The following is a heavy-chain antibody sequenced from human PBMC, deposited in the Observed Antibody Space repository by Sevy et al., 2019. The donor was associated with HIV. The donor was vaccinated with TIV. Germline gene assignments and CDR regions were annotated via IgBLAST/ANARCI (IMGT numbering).Heavy chain of an antibody. CDR2: IIGSGSGSGT. CDR1: GFTFSNYA. J-gene: IGHJ3*02. CDR3: AKDIVILVGDAFDI. D-gene: IGHD3-22*01. Sequence: GGSLRLSCTASGFTFSNYAMNWVRQAPGKGLEWVSGIIGSGSGSGTYYADSVKGRFTVSRDNSKNTLYLQMNSLRAEDTAVYYCAKDIVILVGDAFDIWGQGTMVTVSS. V-gene: IGHV3-23*01.